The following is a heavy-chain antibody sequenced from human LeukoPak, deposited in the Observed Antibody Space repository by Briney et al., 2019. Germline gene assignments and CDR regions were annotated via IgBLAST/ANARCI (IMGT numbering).Heavy chain of an antibody. V-gene: IGHV3-7*01. CDR3: ARVIAAKYNWFDP. D-gene: IGHD6-6*01. Sequence: GGSLRLSCAASGFTFSSYWMSWVRQAPGRGLEWVANIKQDGSEKYYVDSVKGRFTISRDNAKNSLYLQMNSLRAEDTAVYYCARVIAAKYNWFDPWGQGTLVTVSS. CDR2: IKQDGSEK. J-gene: IGHJ5*02. CDR1: GFTFSSYW.